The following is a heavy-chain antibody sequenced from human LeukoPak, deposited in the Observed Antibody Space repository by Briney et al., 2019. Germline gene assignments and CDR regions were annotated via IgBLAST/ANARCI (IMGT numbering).Heavy chain of an antibody. V-gene: IGHV2-70*11. CDR1: GFSLSTSGMC. J-gene: IGHJ3*02. CDR2: IDWDDDK. Sequence: ESGPALVKPTQTLTLTCTFSGFSLSTSGMCVSWIRQPPGKALEWLARIDWDDDKYYSTSLKTRLTISKDTSKNQVVLTMTNMDPVDTATYYCARIQRRYCSGGSCYADDAFDIWGQGTMVTVSS. CDR3: ARIQRRYCSGGSCYADDAFDI. D-gene: IGHD2-15*01.